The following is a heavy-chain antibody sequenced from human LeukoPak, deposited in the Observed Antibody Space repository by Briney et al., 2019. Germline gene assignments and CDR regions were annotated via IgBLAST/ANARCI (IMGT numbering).Heavy chain of an antibody. Sequence: SETLSLTCTVSGGSISSYYWSWIRQPPGKGLEWIGYIYYSGSTNYNPSLKSRVTISVDTSKNQFSLKLSSVTAADTAVYYCARALTARGSYDYWGQGTLVTVSS. V-gene: IGHV4-59*01. CDR3: ARALTARGSYDY. J-gene: IGHJ4*02. D-gene: IGHD3-10*01. CDR2: IYYSGST. CDR1: GGSISSYY.